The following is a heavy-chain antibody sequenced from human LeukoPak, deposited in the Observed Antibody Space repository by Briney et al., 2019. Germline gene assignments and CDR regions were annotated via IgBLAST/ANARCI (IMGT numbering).Heavy chain of an antibody. V-gene: IGHV1-46*01. D-gene: IGHD7-27*01. CDR1: GYTFTSYY. CDR3: ARREGQTGGFDY. Sequence: ASVKVSCKASGYTFTSYYMHWVRHAPGQGLEWMGIINPSGGSTSYAQKFQGRVTMTRDTSTSTVYMELSSLRSEDTAVYYCARREGQTGGFDYWGQGTLVTVSS. J-gene: IGHJ4*02. CDR2: INPSGGST.